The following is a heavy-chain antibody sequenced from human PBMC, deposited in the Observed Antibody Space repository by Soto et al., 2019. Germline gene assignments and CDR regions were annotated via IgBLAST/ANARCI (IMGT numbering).Heavy chain of an antibody. D-gene: IGHD6-19*01. CDR2: IYYSGST. V-gene: IGHV4-39*01. J-gene: IGHJ6*02. Sequence: SETLSLTCTVSGGSISSYYWGWIRQPPGKGLEWIGSIYYSGSTYYNPSLKSRVTISVDTSKNQFSLKLSSVTAADTAVYYCASTYSSGWYGDYYGMDVWGQGTTVTVSS. CDR3: ASTYSSGWYGDYYGMDV. CDR1: GGSISSYY.